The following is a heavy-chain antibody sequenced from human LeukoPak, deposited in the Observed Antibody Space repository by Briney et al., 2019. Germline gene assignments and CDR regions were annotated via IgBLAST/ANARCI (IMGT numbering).Heavy chain of an antibody. CDR2: IYHSGST. CDR1: GGSISSGGYS. J-gene: IGHJ5*02. CDR3: ARGLLRSWFDP. D-gene: IGHD2-15*01. Sequence: SETLSLTCAVSGGSISSGGYSWSWIRQPPGKGLEWIGYIYHSGSTYYNPSLKSRVTISVDRSKNQFSLKLSSVTAADTAVYYCARGLLRSWFDPWGQGTLVTVSS. V-gene: IGHV4-30-2*01.